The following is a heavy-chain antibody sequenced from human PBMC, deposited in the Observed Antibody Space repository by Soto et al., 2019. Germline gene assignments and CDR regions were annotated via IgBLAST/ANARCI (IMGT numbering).Heavy chain of an antibody. D-gene: IGHD3-10*01. J-gene: IGHJ5*02. CDR2: ISSSSGAI. CDR3: VRAQNFGSS. V-gene: IGHV3-48*01. Sequence: EAQLVESGGGLVQPGGSLRLSCAASGFTFSTYAMNWVRQAPGKGLEWVSYISSSSGAIHYADSVQGRFTNSRDNGKNSLYLQMNTLRAEDTAVYYCVRAQNFGSSWGQGTLVTVSS. CDR1: GFTFSTYA.